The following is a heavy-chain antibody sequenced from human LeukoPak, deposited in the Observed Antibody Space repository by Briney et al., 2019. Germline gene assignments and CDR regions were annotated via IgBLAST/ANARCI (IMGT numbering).Heavy chain of an antibody. V-gene: IGHV3-20*04. Sequence: GGSLRLPCAASGFIFDDYAMSWVRQAPGKGLEWVSGINLNGGSTGYANSVKGRFTISRDNAKNSLYLQMNSLRAEDTALYYCARPIRCSTPTCSMGYWGQGTLVTVSS. CDR3: ARPIRCSTPTCSMGY. D-gene: IGHD2-2*01. CDR1: GFIFDDYA. CDR2: INLNGGST. J-gene: IGHJ4*02.